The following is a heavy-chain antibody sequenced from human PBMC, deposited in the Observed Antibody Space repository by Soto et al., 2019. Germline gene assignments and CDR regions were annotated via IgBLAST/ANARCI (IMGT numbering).Heavy chain of an antibody. V-gene: IGHV1-69*13. J-gene: IGHJ4*02. Sequence: SVKVSCKASGGTFSSYAISWVRQAPGQGLEWMGGIIPIFGTANYAQKLQGRVTINADESTSTAYMELSSLRSEDTAVYYCARVGGTAMGPPKNLGQRTLVAFSS. CDR1: GGTFSSYA. CDR3: ARVGGTAMGPPKN. CDR2: IIPIFGTA. D-gene: IGHD5-18*01.